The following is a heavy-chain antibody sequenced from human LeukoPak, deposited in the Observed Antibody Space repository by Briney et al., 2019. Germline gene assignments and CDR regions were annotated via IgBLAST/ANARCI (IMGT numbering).Heavy chain of an antibody. D-gene: IGHD4-11*01. CDR2: INPNSGGT. CDR1: GYTFTGYY. CDR3: ARDLYSNYPGSWFDP. V-gene: IGHV1-2*02. Sequence: GASVKVSCKASGYTFTGYYMHWVRQAPGQGLEWMGWINPNSGGTNYAQKFQGRVTMTRDTSISTAYMELSRLRSDDTAVYYCARDLYSNYPGSWFDPWGQGTLVTVSS. J-gene: IGHJ5*02.